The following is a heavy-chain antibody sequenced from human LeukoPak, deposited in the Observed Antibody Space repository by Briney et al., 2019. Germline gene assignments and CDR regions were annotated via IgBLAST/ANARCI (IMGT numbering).Heavy chain of an antibody. CDR3: ARERASTPTTPTYGMDV. CDR1: GFTFSSYS. CDR2: ISSSSSTI. J-gene: IGHJ6*02. D-gene: IGHD2/OR15-2a*01. Sequence: GGSLRLSCAASGFTFSSYSMNWVRQAPGKGLEWVSYISSSSSTIYYVDSVKGRFTISRDNAKNSLYLQMNSLRDEDTAVYYCARERASTPTTPTYGMDVWGQGTTVTVSS. V-gene: IGHV3-48*02.